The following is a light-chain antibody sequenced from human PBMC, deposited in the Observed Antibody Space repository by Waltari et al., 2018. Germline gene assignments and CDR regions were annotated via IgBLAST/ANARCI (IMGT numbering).Light chain of an antibody. Sequence: EIVLTQSPGTLSLSLGDRATLSCRASQSIGRSVVWYQQRPGQAPRLLIYDISRRATGIPDRFSGSGYGTDFSLTISRLEPDDFAVYYCQKYERLPATFGQGTTVEIK. V-gene: IGKV3-20*01. CDR2: DIS. J-gene: IGKJ1*01. CDR1: QSIGRS. CDR3: QKYERLPAT.